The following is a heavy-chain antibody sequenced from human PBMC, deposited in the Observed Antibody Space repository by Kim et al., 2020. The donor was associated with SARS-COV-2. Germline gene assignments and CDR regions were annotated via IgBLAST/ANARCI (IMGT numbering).Heavy chain of an antibody. Sequence: ADSVKGRLTNSRDNSNNTLYLQMNSLRAEDTAVYCCARDYSGTGNYYLDYWGQGALVTVSS. D-gene: IGHD6-19*01. V-gene: IGHV3-30*01. CDR3: ARDYSGTGNYYLDY. J-gene: IGHJ4*02.